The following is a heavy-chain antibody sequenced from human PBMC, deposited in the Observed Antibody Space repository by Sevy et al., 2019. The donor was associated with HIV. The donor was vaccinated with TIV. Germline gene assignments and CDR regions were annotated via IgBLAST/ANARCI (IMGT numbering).Heavy chain of an antibody. CDR1: GYTLTELS. CDR3: ARRSAAALDY. J-gene: IGHJ4*02. V-gene: IGHV1-18*01. D-gene: IGHD6-13*01. CDR2: ISAYNGNT. Sequence: ASVKVSCKVSGYTLTELSMHWVRQAPGQGLEWMGWISAYNGNTNYAQKLQGRVTMTTDTSTSTAYMELRSLRSDDTAVYYCARRSAAALDYWGQGTLVTVSS.